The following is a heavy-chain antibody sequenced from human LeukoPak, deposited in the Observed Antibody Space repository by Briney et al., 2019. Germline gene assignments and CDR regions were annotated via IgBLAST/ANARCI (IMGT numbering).Heavy chain of an antibody. CDR1: GFSFTSYA. J-gene: IGHJ6*03. CDR3: ARVEATTARSYYYYYMDV. CDR2: ITTGSSYI. D-gene: IGHD1-1*01. Sequence: GGSLRLSCSASGFSFTSYAMNWVRQAPGKGLEWVSSITTGSSYIYYADSVRGRFSVSRDNAKNSLYLEMNSLRAEDTAVYYCARVEATTARSYYYYYMDVWAKGTTVTVSS. V-gene: IGHV3-21*06.